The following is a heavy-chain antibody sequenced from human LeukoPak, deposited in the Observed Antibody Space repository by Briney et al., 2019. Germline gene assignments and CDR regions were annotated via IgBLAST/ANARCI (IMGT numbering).Heavy chain of an antibody. CDR2: IWYDGGDK. CDR3: ARDRGTTSSAGYYFDT. J-gene: IGHJ4*02. V-gene: IGHV3-33*01. D-gene: IGHD6-6*01. Sequence: GGSLRLSWAASGFTFSSFCMHWVRQAPGKGLEWVAIIWYDGGDKYYADSVKGRFTVSRDNSKNTLHLQVNSLRAEDTAVYYCARDRGTTSSAGYYFDTWGQGALVTVSS. CDR1: GFTFSSFC.